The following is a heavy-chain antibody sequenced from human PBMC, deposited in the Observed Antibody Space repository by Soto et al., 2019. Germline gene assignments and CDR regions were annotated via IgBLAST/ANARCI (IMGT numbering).Heavy chain of an antibody. D-gene: IGHD3-3*01. J-gene: IGHJ3*02. Sequence: GGSLRLSCAASGFTFSSYWMSWVRQAPGKGLEWVANIKQDGSEKYYVDSVKGRFTISRDNAKNSLYLQMNSLRAEDTAVYYCARGMITIFGVVAPDAPTDAFDIWGQGTMVTVSS. CDR1: GFTFSSYW. CDR2: IKQDGSEK. CDR3: ARGMITIFGVVAPDAPTDAFDI. V-gene: IGHV3-7*04.